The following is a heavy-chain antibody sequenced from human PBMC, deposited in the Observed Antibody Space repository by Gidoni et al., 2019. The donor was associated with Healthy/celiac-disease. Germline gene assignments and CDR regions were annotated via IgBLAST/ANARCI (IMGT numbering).Heavy chain of an antibody. V-gene: IGHV3-23*01. CDR2: ISGSGGST. CDR1: GFTFSSYA. CDR3: ASWGSGSYPRAFDI. D-gene: IGHD3-10*01. Sequence: EVQLLESGGGWVQPGGSLRLSGAAAGFTFSSYAMSWVRQAPGKGLEWVSAISGSGGSTYYADSVKGRFTISRDHSKTTLYLQMNSLRAEDTAVYYCASWGSGSYPRAFDIWGQGTMVTVSS. J-gene: IGHJ3*02.